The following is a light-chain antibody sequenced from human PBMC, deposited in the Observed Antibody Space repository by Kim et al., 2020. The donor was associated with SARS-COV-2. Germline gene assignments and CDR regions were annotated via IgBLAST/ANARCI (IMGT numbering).Light chain of an antibody. CDR2: GAS. J-gene: IGKJ2*01. V-gene: IGKV3-20*01. Sequence: LCPGERATRACRASQSVSSSYLAWYQQKPGQAPRLLIYGASSRATGLPDRFSGSGSGTEFTLTISRLEPEDFAVYYCQQYGSSPYTFGQGTKLEI. CDR1: QSVSSSY. CDR3: QQYGSSPYT.